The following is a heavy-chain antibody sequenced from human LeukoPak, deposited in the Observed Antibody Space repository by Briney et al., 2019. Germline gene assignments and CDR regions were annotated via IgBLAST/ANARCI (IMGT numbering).Heavy chain of an antibody. CDR1: GGSISSYY. J-gene: IGHJ4*02. CDR3: ARHTSIAATLDY. Sequence: SETLSLTCTVSGGSISSYYWSWIRQPPGKGLEWIGYIYYSGSTNYNPSLKSRVTISVDTSKNQFSLKLSSVTAADTAVYYCARHTSIAATLDYWGQGTLVTVSS. V-gene: IGHV4-59*08. CDR2: IYYSGST. D-gene: IGHD6-6*01.